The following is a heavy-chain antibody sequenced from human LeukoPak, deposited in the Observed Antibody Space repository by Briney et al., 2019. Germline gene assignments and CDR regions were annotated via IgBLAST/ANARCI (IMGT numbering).Heavy chain of an antibody. V-gene: IGHV4-59*01. CDR3: ARGLYKGDYWYWFDP. Sequence: SETLSLTYTVSGGSISSYYWSWIRQPPRKGLEWMGYIYYSGSTNYNPSLKSRVTISVDTSKNQFSLKLSSVTAADTAVYYCARGLYKGDYWYWFDPWGQGTLVTVSS. CDR1: GGSISSYY. D-gene: IGHD4-17*01. J-gene: IGHJ5*02. CDR2: IYYSGST.